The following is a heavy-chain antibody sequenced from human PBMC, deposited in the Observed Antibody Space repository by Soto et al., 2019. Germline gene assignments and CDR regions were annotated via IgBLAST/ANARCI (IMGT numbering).Heavy chain of an antibody. J-gene: IGHJ3*02. CDR3: ARDLQQLVGNDAFDI. D-gene: IGHD6-13*01. Sequence: ASVKVSCKASGGTFSSYAISWVRQAPGQGLEWMGGIIPINGTANYAQKLQGRVTITADASTSTAYMELSSLRSDDTAVYYCARDLQQLVGNDAFDIWGQGTMVNVS. CDR1: GGTFSSYA. CDR2: IIPINGTA. V-gene: IGHV1-69*13.